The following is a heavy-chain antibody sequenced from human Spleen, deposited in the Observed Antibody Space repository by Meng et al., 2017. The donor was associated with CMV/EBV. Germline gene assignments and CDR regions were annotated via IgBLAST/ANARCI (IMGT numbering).Heavy chain of an antibody. D-gene: IGHD3-10*01. J-gene: IGHJ3*02. Sequence: AASGFTFSCYAMHWVRQAPGKGLEWVAVISYDGSNKYYADSVKGRFTISRDNSKNTLYLQMNSLRAEDTAVYYCARDANYGSNAFDIWGQGTMVTVSS. V-gene: IGHV3-30*04. CDR3: ARDANYGSNAFDI. CDR1: GFTFSCYA. CDR2: ISYDGSNK.